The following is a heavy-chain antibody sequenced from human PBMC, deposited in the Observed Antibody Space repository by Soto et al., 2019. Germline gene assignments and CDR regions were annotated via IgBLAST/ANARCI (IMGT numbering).Heavy chain of an antibody. V-gene: IGHV1-18*04. Sequence: QVQLVQSGAEVKKPGASVKVSCKASGYTFTSFGISWVRQAPGQGLEWMGWISAYNGNTNYAQKLQGRVTMTTDTSTSTAYMELRSLRSDDTAVYYCARDVATTHPHYYYYGMDVWGQGTTVTVSS. J-gene: IGHJ6*02. CDR2: ISAYNGNT. D-gene: IGHD1-1*01. CDR3: ARDVATTHPHYYYYGMDV. CDR1: GYTFTSFG.